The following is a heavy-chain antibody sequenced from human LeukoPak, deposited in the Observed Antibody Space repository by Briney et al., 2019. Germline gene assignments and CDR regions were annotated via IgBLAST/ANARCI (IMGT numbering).Heavy chain of an antibody. Sequence: GGSLRLSCAASGFTFSSYAMSWVRQAPGKGLEWVSAISGSGGSTYYADSVKGRFTVSRDNSKNTLYLQMNSLRAEDTAVYYCAKVENYYDSSGYTDYWGQGTLVTVSS. V-gene: IGHV3-23*01. J-gene: IGHJ4*02. CDR2: ISGSGGST. CDR1: GFTFSSYA. CDR3: AKVENYYDSSGYTDY. D-gene: IGHD3-22*01.